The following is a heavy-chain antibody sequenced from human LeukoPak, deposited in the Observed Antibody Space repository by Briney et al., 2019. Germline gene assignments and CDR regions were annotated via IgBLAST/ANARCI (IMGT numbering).Heavy chain of an antibody. CDR1: GFTFSSYA. CDR3: AKFSRDYYDSSGYYYDH. J-gene: IGHJ5*02. D-gene: IGHD3-22*01. Sequence: GRSLRLSCAASGFTFSSYAMIWVRLAPGKGLEWVSSTGGSGSNTYYADSVKGRFTISRDKSKNTVYLQMNSLRAEDTAVYYCAKFSRDYYDSSGYYYDHWGQGTLVTVSS. V-gene: IGHV3-23*01. CDR2: TGGSGSNT.